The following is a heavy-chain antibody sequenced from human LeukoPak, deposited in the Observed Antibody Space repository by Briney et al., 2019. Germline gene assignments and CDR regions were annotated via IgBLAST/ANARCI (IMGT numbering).Heavy chain of an antibody. J-gene: IGHJ6*02. CDR2: ISNNGGYT. CDR1: GYSFTSYW. Sequence: GESLKISCKGSGYSFTSYWISWVGQMPGKGLEWVSAISNNGGYTYYADSVKGRFTISKDNSKNTVYLQMSSLRVDDTAVYYCAKAASSSWPSYYYGMDVWGQGTTVTVS. D-gene: IGHD6-13*01. CDR3: AKAASSSWPSYYYGMDV. V-gene: IGHV3-23*01.